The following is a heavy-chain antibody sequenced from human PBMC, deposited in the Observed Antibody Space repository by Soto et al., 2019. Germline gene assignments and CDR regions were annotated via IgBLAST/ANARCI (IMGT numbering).Heavy chain of an antibody. V-gene: IGHV3-21*01. D-gene: IGHD2-15*01. CDR3: ARAAPQYCSGGSCRDY. J-gene: IGHJ4*02. Sequence: GGSLILSCAASGFTFSSYSMNWVRQAPGKGLEWVSSISSSSSYIYYADSVKGRFTISRDNAKNSLYLQMNSLRAEDTAVYYCARAAPQYCSGGSCRDYWGQGTLVTVSS. CDR2: ISSSSSYI. CDR1: GFTFSSYS.